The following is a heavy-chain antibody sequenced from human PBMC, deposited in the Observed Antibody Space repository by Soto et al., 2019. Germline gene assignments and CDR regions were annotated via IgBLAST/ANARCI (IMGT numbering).Heavy chain of an antibody. J-gene: IGHJ4*02. CDR3: ARDWPSIAATDFDY. Sequence: ASVKVSCKASGYTFTNYGISWVRQTPGQGLEWMGWISAYNGNTNYAQKLQGRVTMTTDTSTSTVYMELRSLRSDDTAVYYCARDWPSIAATDFDYWGQGTLVTSPQ. D-gene: IGHD6-6*01. CDR1: GYTFTNYG. CDR2: ISAYNGNT. V-gene: IGHV1-18*01.